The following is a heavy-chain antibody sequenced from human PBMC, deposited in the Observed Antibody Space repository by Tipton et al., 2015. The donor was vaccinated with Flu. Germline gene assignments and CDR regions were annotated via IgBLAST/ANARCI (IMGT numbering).Heavy chain of an antibody. J-gene: IGHJ6*02. CDR1: GYTFTGYY. CDR3: ASMTTVTSGDYCGMDV. Sequence: QLVQSGAEVKKPGASVKVSCKASGYTFTGYYMHWVRQAPGQGLEWMGWINPNSGGTNYAQKFQGRVTMTRDTSISTAYMELSRLRSGDTAVYYCASMTTVTSGDYCGMDVWGQGTTVTVSS. CDR2: INPNSGGT. D-gene: IGHD4-11*01. V-gene: IGHV1-2*02.